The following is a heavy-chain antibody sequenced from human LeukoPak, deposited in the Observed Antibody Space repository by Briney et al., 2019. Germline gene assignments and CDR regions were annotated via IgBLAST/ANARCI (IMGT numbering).Heavy chain of an antibody. D-gene: IGHD3-22*01. J-gene: IGHJ3*02. CDR2: ISTSSSYI. Sequence: PGGSLRLSCAAYGFTFSSYSMNWVRQAPGKGLEWVSFISTSSSYIYYADSMKGRFTTSRDNAKNSLYLQMNSLRAEDTAVYYCARDHYYDSSGYIPAGDAFDIWGQGTVVTVSS. V-gene: IGHV3-21*01. CDR1: GFTFSSYS. CDR3: ARDHYYDSSGYIPAGDAFDI.